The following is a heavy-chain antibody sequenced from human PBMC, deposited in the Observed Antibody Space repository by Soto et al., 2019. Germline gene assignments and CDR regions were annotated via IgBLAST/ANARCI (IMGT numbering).Heavy chain of an antibody. D-gene: IGHD3-16*01. CDR2: FHYSGST. J-gene: IGHJ4*02. CDR1: GGSISSRDSY. V-gene: IGHV4-39*01. CDR3: ARGFGRSHFDY. Sequence: SETQSLTCTVSGGSISSRDSYWGWIRQPPGKGLEWIGSFHYSGSTYYNPSLKSRVTISVDTSKNQLSLRVTSVTAADTAVYYCARGFGRSHFDYWGQGTLVTVSS.